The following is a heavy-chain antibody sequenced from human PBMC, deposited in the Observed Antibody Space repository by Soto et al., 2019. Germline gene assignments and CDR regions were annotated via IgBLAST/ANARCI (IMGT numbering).Heavy chain of an antibody. CDR2: IIPIFGTA. J-gene: IGHJ4*02. CDR1: GGTFNNYA. CDR3: ARGAHYDRSGYCYFY. V-gene: IGHV1-69*13. D-gene: IGHD3-22*01. Sequence: SVKVSCKDSGGTFNNYAISWVRQAPGQGLEWMGGIIPIFGTANYAQKFQGRVTITADESTSTAYMELRSLRSEDTAVYYCARGAHYDRSGYCYFYWGQGTLVTVSS.